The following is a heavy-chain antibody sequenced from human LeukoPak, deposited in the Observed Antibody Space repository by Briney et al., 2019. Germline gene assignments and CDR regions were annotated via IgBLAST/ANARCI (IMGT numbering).Heavy chain of an antibody. Sequence: PSETLSLTCTVSGGSISSYYWSWIRQPPGKGLEWIGYIYTSGSTNYNPSLKSRVTISVDTSKNQFSLKLSSVTAADTAVYYCARLSYYYDSSGRENWFDPWGQGTLVTVSS. V-gene: IGHV4-4*09. CDR3: ARLSYYYDSSGRENWFDP. D-gene: IGHD3-22*01. J-gene: IGHJ5*02. CDR2: IYTSGST. CDR1: GGSISSYY.